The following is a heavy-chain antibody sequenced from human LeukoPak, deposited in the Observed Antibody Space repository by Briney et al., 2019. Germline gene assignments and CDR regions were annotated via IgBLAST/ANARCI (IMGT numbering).Heavy chain of an antibody. D-gene: IGHD2-2*01. CDR1: GYTFTGYY. J-gene: IGHJ4*02. CDR3: ARDDCSSTSCYSLDY. CDR2: INPNSGGT. V-gene: IGHV1-2*02. Sequence: GASVKVSCKASGYTFTGYYMHWVRQAPGQGLEWMGWINPNSGGTNYAQKFQGRVTMTRDTSISTAYVELSRLRSDDTAVYYCARDDCSSTSCYSLDYWGQGTLVTVSS.